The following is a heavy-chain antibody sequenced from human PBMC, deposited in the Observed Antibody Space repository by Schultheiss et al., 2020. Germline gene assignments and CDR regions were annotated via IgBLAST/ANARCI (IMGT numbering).Heavy chain of an antibody. Sequence: GGSLRLSCAASGFTFSSYGMHWVRQAPGKGLEWVAVISYDGSNKYYADSVKGRFTISRDNSKNTLYLQMNSLRAEDTAVYYCASPYCGGDCYSEPPAMGFQHWGQGTLVTVPS. D-gene: IGHD2-21*02. V-gene: IGHV3-30*03. CDR3: ASPYCGGDCYSEPPAMGFQH. CDR1: GFTFSSYG. J-gene: IGHJ1*01. CDR2: ISYDGSNK.